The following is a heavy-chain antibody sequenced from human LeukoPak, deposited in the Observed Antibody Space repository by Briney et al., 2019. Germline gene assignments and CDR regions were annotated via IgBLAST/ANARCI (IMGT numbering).Heavy chain of an antibody. CDR3: AKAIVVVVAANAFDI. V-gene: IGHV3-9*01. Sequence: PGGSLRLSCAASGFTFDDYAMHWVRQAPGKGLEWVSGISWNSGSIGYADSVKGRFTISRDNAKNSLYLQMNSLRAEDTALYYCAKAIVVVVAANAFDIWGQGTMVTVSS. CDR2: ISWNSGSI. J-gene: IGHJ3*02. D-gene: IGHD2-15*01. CDR1: GFTFDDYA.